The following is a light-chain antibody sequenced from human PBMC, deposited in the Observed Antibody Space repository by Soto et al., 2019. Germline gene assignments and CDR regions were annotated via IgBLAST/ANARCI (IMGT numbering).Light chain of an antibody. CDR1: QTISSW. V-gene: IGKV1-5*03. CDR3: QHYNSYSEA. CDR2: KAS. J-gene: IGKJ1*01. Sequence: DIQMTQSPSTLSGSVGDRVTITCRASQTISSWLAWYQQKPWKAPKLLIYKASTLKSGVPSRFSGSGSGTEFTLTISSLQPDDFETYYCQHYNSYSEAFGQGTKGELK.